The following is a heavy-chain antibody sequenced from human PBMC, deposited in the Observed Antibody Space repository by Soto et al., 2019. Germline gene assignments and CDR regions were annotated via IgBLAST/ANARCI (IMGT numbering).Heavy chain of an antibody. CDR2: ISAYNGNT. Sequence: AAVKVSCKASGCTFTSYGISWVRQAPGQGLEWMGWISAYNGNTNYAQKLQGRVTMTTDTSTSTAYMELRSLRSDDTAVYYCVRDTTMIVVVIMVDYYYSMDVWGQGTTVTVSS. D-gene: IGHD3-22*01. V-gene: IGHV1-18*04. J-gene: IGHJ6*01. CDR1: GCTFTSYG. CDR3: VRDTTMIVVVIMVDYYYSMDV.